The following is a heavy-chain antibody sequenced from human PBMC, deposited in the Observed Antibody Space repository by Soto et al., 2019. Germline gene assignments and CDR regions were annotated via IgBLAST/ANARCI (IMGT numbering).Heavy chain of an antibody. CDR2: IYYSGST. J-gene: IGHJ4*02. D-gene: IGHD6-13*01. Sequence: KTSETLSLTCTVSGGSISSYYWSWIRQPPGKGLEWIGYIYYSGSTNYNPSLKSRVTISVDTSKNQFSLKLSSVTAADTAVYYCAGIAAAGTDFDYWGQGTLVTVSS. V-gene: IGHV4-59*01. CDR3: AGIAAAGTDFDY. CDR1: GGSISSYY.